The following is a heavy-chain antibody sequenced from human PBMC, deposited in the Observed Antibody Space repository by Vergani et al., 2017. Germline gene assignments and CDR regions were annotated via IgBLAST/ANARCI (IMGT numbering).Heavy chain of an antibody. CDR2: ISGIGGST. Sequence: EVQLLESGGGLVQPGGSLRLSCAASGFTFSSYAMSWVRQAPGKGLEWVSAISGIGGSTYYADSLKGRFTISRDNSKNTLYLQMNSLRAEDTAVYYCAYIRSIVVVPAAIRFDYWGQGTLVTVSS. D-gene: IGHD2-2*02. CDR3: AYIRSIVVVPAAIRFDY. J-gene: IGHJ4*02. V-gene: IGHV3-23*01. CDR1: GFTFSSYA.